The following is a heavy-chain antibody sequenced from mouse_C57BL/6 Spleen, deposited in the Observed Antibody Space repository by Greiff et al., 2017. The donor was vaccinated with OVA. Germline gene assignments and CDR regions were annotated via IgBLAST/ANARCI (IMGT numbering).Heavy chain of an antibody. V-gene: IGHV5-6*01. CDR3: ARDTVVATYWYFDV. CDR2: ISSGGSYT. CDR1: GFTFSSYG. Sequence: FLPPCWSLNLSCSASGFTFSSYGMSWVRQTPDKRLEWVATISSGGSYTYYPDSVKGRFTISRDNAKNTLYLQMSSLKSEDTAMYYCARDTVVATYWYFDVWGTGTTVTVSS. J-gene: IGHJ1*03. D-gene: IGHD1-1*01.